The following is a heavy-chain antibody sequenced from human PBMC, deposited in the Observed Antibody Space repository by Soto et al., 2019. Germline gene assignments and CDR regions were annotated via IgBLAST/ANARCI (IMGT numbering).Heavy chain of an antibody. J-gene: IGHJ4*02. Sequence: QVQLVESGGGVVQPGRSLRLSCAASGFTFSSYAMHWVRQAPGKGLEWVAVMSYDGSNKYYADSVKGRFTISRDNSENTLYLQMNSVRAEDTAVYYCARDKSPYSSGWHNRHFDYWGQGTLVTVSS. CDR3: ARDKSPYSSGWHNRHFDY. D-gene: IGHD6-19*01. CDR1: GFTFSSYA. V-gene: IGHV3-30-3*01. CDR2: MSYDGSNK.